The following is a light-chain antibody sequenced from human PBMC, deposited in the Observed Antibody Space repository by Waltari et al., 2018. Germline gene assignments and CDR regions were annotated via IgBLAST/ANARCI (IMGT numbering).Light chain of an antibody. Sequence: EIVLTQSPATLSLSPGERATLSCRASQSVSSYLAWYQQKPGQPPRLLIYDASNRATGIPARFSGSGSGTDFTLTISSLEPEDFAVYYCQQRSNWPPPFGPGTKVDIK. V-gene: IGKV3-11*01. J-gene: IGKJ3*01. CDR3: QQRSNWPPP. CDR1: QSVSSY. CDR2: DAS.